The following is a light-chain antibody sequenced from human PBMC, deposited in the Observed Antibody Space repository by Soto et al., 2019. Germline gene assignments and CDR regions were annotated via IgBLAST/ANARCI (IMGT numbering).Light chain of an antibody. V-gene: IGLV1-44*01. CDR2: SNN. CDR1: SSNIGSNT. J-gene: IGLJ2*01. CDR3: AAWDDGLNVV. Sequence: QSVLTQPPSASGTPGQRVTISCSGSSSNIGSNTVNWYQQLPGTAPKLLIYSNNQRPSGVPDRFSGSKSGTSASLAISGLQSEDEADYYCAAWDDGLNVVFGGGTKVTVL.